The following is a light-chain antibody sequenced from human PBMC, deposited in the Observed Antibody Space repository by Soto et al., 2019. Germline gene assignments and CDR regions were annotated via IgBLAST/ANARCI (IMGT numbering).Light chain of an antibody. CDR1: QSVSSSY. Sequence: EMVLTQSPGTLSLSPGERATLSCRASQSVSSSYLAWYQQKPGQAPRLLIYGASSRATGIPDRFSGSGSGTDFTLTISRLEPEDFAVYYCQQYGSPPVTFGQGTKVEI. J-gene: IGKJ1*01. CDR3: QQYGSPPVT. CDR2: GAS. V-gene: IGKV3-20*01.